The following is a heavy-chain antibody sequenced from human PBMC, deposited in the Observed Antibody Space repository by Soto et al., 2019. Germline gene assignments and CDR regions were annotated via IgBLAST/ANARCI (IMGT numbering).Heavy chain of an antibody. V-gene: IGHV1-2*04. Sequence: ASVKVCCKASAYTFTGYYMHWVRQAPGQGLEWMGWINPNSGGTNYAQKFQGWVTMTRDTSISTAYMELSRLRADDTALYYCTRDLNYKLDNWGQGALVTVSS. J-gene: IGHJ4*02. CDR1: AYTFTGYY. CDR2: INPNSGGT. CDR3: TRDLNYKLDN. D-gene: IGHD1-1*01.